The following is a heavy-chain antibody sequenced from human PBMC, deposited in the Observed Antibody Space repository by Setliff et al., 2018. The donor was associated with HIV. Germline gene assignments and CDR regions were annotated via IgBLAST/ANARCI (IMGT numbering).Heavy chain of an antibody. V-gene: IGHV1-46*01. CDR1: GYTFTTYH. J-gene: IGHJ4*02. CDR3: ARGSCSGCYLSDY. Sequence: ASVKVSCKASGYTFTTYHMHWLRQAPGQGLEWMGIINPKNRSTTYAQRFQDRVTMTSDTSANTAYMELSSLRSEDTAVYYCARGSCSGCYLSDYWGLGTLVTVSS. CDR2: INPKNRST. D-gene: IGHD6-19*01.